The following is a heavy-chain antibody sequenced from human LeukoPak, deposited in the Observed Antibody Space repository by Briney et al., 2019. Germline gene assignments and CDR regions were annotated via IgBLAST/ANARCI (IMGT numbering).Heavy chain of an antibody. CDR2: IYYTRST. CDR3: ASRSITGSFDY. Sequence: TSETLSLTCAVSGGSIRSSDYYWGWVRQPPGKGVESIVYIYYTRSTNYNPSLKSRVTISVDTSKNQFSLKLSSVPAADTAVYYCASRSITGSFDYWGQGTLVTVSS. CDR1: GGSIRSSDYY. D-gene: IGHD1-20*01. J-gene: IGHJ4*02. V-gene: IGHV4-61*05.